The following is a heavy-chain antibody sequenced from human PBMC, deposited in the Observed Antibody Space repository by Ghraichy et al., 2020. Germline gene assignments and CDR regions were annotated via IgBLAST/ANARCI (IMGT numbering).Heavy chain of an antibody. CDR1: GGSISSYY. Sequence: SETLSLTCTVSGGSISSYYWSWIRQPPGKGLEWIGYIYTSGSTNYNPSLKSRVTISVDTSKNQYSLKLSSGTAADTAVYYCARHRAGTGDFDYWGQGTLVTVSS. D-gene: IGHD1-7*01. J-gene: IGHJ4*02. CDR3: ARHRAGTGDFDY. V-gene: IGHV4-4*09. CDR2: IYTSGST.